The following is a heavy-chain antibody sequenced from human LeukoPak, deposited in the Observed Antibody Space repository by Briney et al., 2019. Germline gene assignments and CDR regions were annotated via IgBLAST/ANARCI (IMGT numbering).Heavy chain of an antibody. CDR3: AKDLEQSYSGWSTSYDA. J-gene: IGHJ5*02. V-gene: IGHV3-23*01. Sequence: YPGGSLRLSCAASGFTFSSYAMSWVRQVPGKRPEWVSAISSGAGTTGYADSAKGRFTISRVNSKSTIYLQMNSLRAEDTAIYYCAKDLEQSYSGWSTSYDAWGQGTLVTVSS. D-gene: IGHD6-19*01. CDR1: GFTFSSYA. CDR2: ISSGAGTT.